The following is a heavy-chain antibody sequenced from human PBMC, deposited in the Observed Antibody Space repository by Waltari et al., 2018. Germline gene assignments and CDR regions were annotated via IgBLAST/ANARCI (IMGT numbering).Heavy chain of an antibody. D-gene: IGHD3-10*01. Sequence: EVQLVESGGGLVQPGRSLRLSCAASGFTFDDYAMHWVRQAPGKGLEWVSGISWNSGSIVDAYSVKGRFTISRDNAKNSLYLQMNSLRAEDTALYYCAKGNKYYYGSGSYSPFDYWGQGTLVTVSS. CDR3: AKGNKYYYGSGSYSPFDY. V-gene: IGHV3-9*01. CDR2: ISWNSGSI. CDR1: GFTFDDYA. J-gene: IGHJ4*02.